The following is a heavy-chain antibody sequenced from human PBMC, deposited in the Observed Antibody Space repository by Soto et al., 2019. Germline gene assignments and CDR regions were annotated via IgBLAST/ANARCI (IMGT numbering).Heavy chain of an antibody. V-gene: IGHV1-69*12. CDR2: IIPIFGTA. D-gene: IGHD4-17*01. Sequence: QVQLVQSGAEVKKPGSSVKVSCKASGGTFSSYAISWVRQAPGQGLEWMGGIIPIFGTANYAQQFQGRVTITADEYTGTADMALSSLRSADTAVYYCARDRGYGGNSDFDYWGQGTLVTVSS. CDR1: GGTFSSYA. J-gene: IGHJ4*02. CDR3: ARDRGYGGNSDFDY.